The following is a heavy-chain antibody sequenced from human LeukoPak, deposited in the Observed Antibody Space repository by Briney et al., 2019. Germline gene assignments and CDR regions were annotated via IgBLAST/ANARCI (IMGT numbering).Heavy chain of an antibody. CDR1: GYTFTRYD. CDR3: ARVSTYYDFWSAPRPLYYFDY. V-gene: IGHV1-8*01. CDR2: MNPNSGNT. D-gene: IGHD3-3*01. J-gene: IGHJ4*02. Sequence: GASVKVSCKASGYTFTRYDINWVRQATGQGLEWMGWMNPNSGNTGYTQKLQGRDTMTRNTSISTAYMELSSLRSEDTAVYYCARVSTYYDFWSAPRPLYYFDYWGQGTLVTVSS.